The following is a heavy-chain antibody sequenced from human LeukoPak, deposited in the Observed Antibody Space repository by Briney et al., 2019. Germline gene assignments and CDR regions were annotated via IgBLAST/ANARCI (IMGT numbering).Heavy chain of an antibody. V-gene: IGHV3-23*01. J-gene: IGHJ4*02. CDR1: GFTFSSYA. Sequence: GGSLRLSCAASGFTFSSYAMSWVRQAPGKGLEWVSGLCTSCGSTYYADSVKGRFTISRDNSKKTLYLQMNSLRAEDTAVYYCAKDRSGSYYFDYWGKGTLVT. D-gene: IGHD5-12*01. CDR3: AKDRSGSYYFDY. CDR2: LCTSCGST.